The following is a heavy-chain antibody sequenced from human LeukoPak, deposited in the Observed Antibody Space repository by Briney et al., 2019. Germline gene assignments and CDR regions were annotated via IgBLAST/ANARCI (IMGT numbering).Heavy chain of an antibody. CDR3: ARGPGVEYYYDSSGSFDY. Sequence: GGSLRLSCAASGFTFSGYWMHWVRQAPGKGLGWVSRINSDGSSTSYADSVKGRFTISRDNAKNTLYLQMNSLRAEDTAVYYCARGPGVEYYYDSSGSFDYWGQGTLVTVSS. CDR2: INSDGSST. CDR1: GFTFSGYW. V-gene: IGHV3-74*01. J-gene: IGHJ4*02. D-gene: IGHD3-22*01.